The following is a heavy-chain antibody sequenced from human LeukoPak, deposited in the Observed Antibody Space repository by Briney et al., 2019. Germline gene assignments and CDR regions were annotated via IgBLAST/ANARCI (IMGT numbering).Heavy chain of an antibody. CDR1: GFKFDDYA. D-gene: IGHD3-10*01. CDR3: AKDTYFSLGRGEIDY. Sequence: GGSLRLSCTASGFKFDDYAMHWVRQAPGKGLEWVSGISWSSGSLGYADSARGLFTISRDNPKNSLYLQLNSLRVEGAAFYYCAKDTYFSLGRGEIDYWGQGTLVTVSS. CDR2: ISWSSGSL. J-gene: IGHJ4*02. V-gene: IGHV3-9*01.